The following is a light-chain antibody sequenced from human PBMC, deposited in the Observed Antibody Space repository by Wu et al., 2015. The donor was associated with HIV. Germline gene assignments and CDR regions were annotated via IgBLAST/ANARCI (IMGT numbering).Light chain of an antibody. J-gene: IGKJ3*01. Sequence: VLTQSPGTLSLSPGDTATVSCKASQNVYNNYLAWYQQKVGQAPRLLIFDASTRATGISDRFSGSGSGTDFTLTITRLKPEDYAVYYCQQYSTSLFSFGPGTTV. V-gene: IGKV3-20*01. CDR3: QQYSTSLFS. CDR1: QNVYNNY. CDR2: DAS.